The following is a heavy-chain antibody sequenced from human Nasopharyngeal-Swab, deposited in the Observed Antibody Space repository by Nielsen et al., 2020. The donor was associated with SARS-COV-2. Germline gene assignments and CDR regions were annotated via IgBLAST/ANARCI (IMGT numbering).Heavy chain of an antibody. CDR1: GFTISDYY. D-gene: IGHD3-10*01. Sequence: GESLKISCAASGFTISDYYMAWIRQAPGRGLEWVSYISTSGRSTDSADSVKGRFTISRDNANNLLYLHMNSLRGEDTAVYYCAREQGYQVLLDYYYHGLDVWGQGTTVTVSS. CDR3: AREQGYQVLLDYYYHGLDV. V-gene: IGHV3-11*01. J-gene: IGHJ6*02. CDR2: ISTSGRST.